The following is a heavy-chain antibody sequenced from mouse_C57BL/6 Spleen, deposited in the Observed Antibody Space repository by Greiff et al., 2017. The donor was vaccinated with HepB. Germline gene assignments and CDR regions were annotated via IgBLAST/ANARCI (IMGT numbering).Heavy chain of an antibody. V-gene: IGHV10-1*01. D-gene: IGHD2-5*01. CDR2: IRSKSNNYAT. Sequence: EAGGGLVQPKGSLKLSCAASGFSFNTYAMNWVRQAPGKGLEWVARIRSKSNNYATYYADSVKDRFTISRDDSESMLYLQMNNLKTEDTAMYYCVREAGYSNSAWFAYWGQGTLVTVSA. CDR1: GFSFNTYA. J-gene: IGHJ3*01. CDR3: VREAGYSNSAWFAY.